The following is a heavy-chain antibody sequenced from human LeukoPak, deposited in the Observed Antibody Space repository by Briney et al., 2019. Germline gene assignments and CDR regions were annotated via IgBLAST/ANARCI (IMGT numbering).Heavy chain of an antibody. CDR1: GGTFSSYA. Sequence: GSSVKVSCKASGGTFSSYAISWVRQAPGQGLEWMGRIIPILGIANYAQKFQGRVTITADKSTSTAYMELSSLRSDDTAVYYCARGRDYGDNPYYYYGMDVWGQGTTVTVSS. J-gene: IGHJ6*02. CDR3: ARGRDYGDNPYYYYGMDV. CDR2: IIPILGIA. V-gene: IGHV1-69*04. D-gene: IGHD4-17*01.